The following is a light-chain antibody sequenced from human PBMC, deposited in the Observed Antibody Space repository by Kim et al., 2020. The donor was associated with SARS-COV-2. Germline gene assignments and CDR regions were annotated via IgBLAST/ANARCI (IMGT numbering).Light chain of an antibody. Sequence: DIVLTQSPDSLAVSLGERATINCKSSQSVLYRSTNKNYLAWYQQKPGQPPKLLIFLASVRASGVPDRFIGSGSGTDFTLTISSLQAEDVAVYYCQQYYIPHTFGQGTKLEI. CDR3: QQYYIPHT. CDR1: QSVLYRSTNKNY. J-gene: IGKJ2*01. V-gene: IGKV4-1*01. CDR2: LAS.